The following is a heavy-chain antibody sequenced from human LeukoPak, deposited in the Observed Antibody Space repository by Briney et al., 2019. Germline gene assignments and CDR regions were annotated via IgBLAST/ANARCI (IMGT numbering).Heavy chain of an antibody. J-gene: IGHJ3*02. D-gene: IGHD1-26*01. CDR3: AKGRTSGPYDAFDI. Sequence: GGSLRLSCAASGFTVSSNYMSWVRQAPGKGLEWVSVIYSGGSTYYADSVKGRFTISRDNSKNTLYLQMNSLRAEDTAVYYCAKGRTSGPYDAFDIWGQGTMVTVSS. CDR2: IYSGGST. CDR1: GFTVSSNY. V-gene: IGHV3-53*01.